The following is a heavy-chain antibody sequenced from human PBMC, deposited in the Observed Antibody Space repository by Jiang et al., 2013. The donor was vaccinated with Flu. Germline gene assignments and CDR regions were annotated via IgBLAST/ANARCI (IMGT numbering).Heavy chain of an antibody. CDR1: GGSISSSSYY. Sequence: GSGLVKPSETLSLTCTVSGGSISSSSYYWGWIRQPPGKGLEWIGSIYYSGSTYYNPSLKSRVTISVDTSKNQFSLKLSSVTAADTAVYYCARLYYDILTGYHTPLDYVGPGNPGHRLL. D-gene: IGHD3-9*01. J-gene: IGHJ4*02. CDR2: IYYSGST. CDR3: ARLYYDILTGYHTPLDY. V-gene: IGHV4-39*01.